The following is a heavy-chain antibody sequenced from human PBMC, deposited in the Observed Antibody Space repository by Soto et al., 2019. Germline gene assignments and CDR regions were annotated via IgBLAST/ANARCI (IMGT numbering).Heavy chain of an antibody. V-gene: IGHV3-21*01. Sequence: GGSLRLSCAASGFTFSPYSMSWVRQAPGKGLEWVSCISSSTSYIYYADSVKGRFTISRDNAKNSLYLQMNSLRVEDTAVYYCARIPHYDSSGHFDSWGQGTLVTVSS. J-gene: IGHJ4*02. CDR2: ISSSTSYI. CDR1: GFTFSPYS. D-gene: IGHD3-22*01. CDR3: ARIPHYDSSGHFDS.